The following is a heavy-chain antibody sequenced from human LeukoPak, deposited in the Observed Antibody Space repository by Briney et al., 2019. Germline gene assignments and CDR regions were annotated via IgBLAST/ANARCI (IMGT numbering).Heavy chain of an antibody. CDR2: ISWNSGSI. Sequence: GGSLRLSCAASGFTFDDYAMHWVRQAPGKGLEGVSGISWNSGSIGYADSVKGRFTISRDNAKNTLYLQMNSLRAEDTAIYYCAKDHIALSQWLAVYGYWGQGTLVTVSS. CDR1: GFTFDDYA. V-gene: IGHV3-9*01. CDR3: AKDHIALSQWLAVYGY. J-gene: IGHJ4*02. D-gene: IGHD6-19*01.